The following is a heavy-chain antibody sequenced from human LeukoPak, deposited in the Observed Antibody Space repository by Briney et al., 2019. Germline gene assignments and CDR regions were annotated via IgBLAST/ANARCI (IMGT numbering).Heavy chain of an antibody. CDR3: ARVLAGATYFDY. D-gene: IGHD1-26*01. V-gene: IGHV3-48*03. J-gene: IGHJ4*01. CDR2: ISSSGSTM. CDR1: GFTFSNYA. Sequence: GGSLRLSCAASGFTFSNYAMRWVRQAPGKGLEWLSYISSSGSTMYYADSVKGRITISRDNAKNSLYLRMNSLRAEDTAVYYCARVLAGATYFDYWGQGTLVTVSS.